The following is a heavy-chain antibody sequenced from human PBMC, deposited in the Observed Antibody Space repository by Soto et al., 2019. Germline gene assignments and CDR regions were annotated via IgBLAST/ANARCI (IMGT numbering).Heavy chain of an antibody. Sequence: PGESLKISCKGSGYSFINYWITRVRQMPGKGLEWMGRIDPSDSSSDYSPSFRAHVTISVDKSITTAYLQWSSLKAADTAMYFCARPNTAIVRSYYYGMYVWGQGTRVTVSS. CDR2: IDPSDSSS. CDR3: ARPNTAIVRSYYYGMYV. V-gene: IGHV5-10-1*01. CDR1: GYSFINYW. J-gene: IGHJ6*02. D-gene: IGHD5-18*01.